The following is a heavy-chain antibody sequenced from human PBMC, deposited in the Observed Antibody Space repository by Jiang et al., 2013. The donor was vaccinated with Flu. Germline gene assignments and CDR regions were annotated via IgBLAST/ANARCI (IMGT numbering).Heavy chain of an antibody. CDR1: GFTFTSHG. D-gene: IGHD2-21*02. J-gene: IGHJ4*02. CDR3: TKDRGTYCDYDCYSIPDY. V-gene: IGHV3-30*18. CDR2: ISYDGANK. Sequence: VQLVESGGGVVQPGRSLRLSCAASGFTFTSHGMHWVRQAPGKGLEWVALISYDGANKYYADSVKGRFTISRDNSKNTIFLQLDSLRADDTAVYYCTKDRGTYCDYDCYSIPDYWGRGTWSLSPQ.